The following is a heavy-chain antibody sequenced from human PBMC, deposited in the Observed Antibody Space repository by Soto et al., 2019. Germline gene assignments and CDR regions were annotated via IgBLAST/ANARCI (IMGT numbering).Heavy chain of an antibody. CDR3: ARDKGATGHFDY. CDR2: IWYDGSNK. D-gene: IGHD1-26*01. V-gene: IGHV3-33*01. Sequence: QTGGSLRLSCAASGFTFSSYGMHWVRQAPGKGLEWVAVIWYDGSNKYYADSVKGRFTISRDNSKNTLYLQMNSLRAEDTAVYYCARDKGATGHFDYWGQGTLVTVSS. J-gene: IGHJ4*02. CDR1: GFTFSSYG.